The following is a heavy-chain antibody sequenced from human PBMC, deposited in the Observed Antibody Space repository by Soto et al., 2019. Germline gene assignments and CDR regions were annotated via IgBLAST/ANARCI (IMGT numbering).Heavy chain of an antibody. CDR2: IWYDGSNK. Sequence: PGGSLRLSCAASGFTFSSYGMHWVRQAPCKGLEWVAVIWYDGSNKYYADSVKGRFTISRDNSKNTLYLQMNSLRAEDTAVYYCARENLGYCSSTSCPHDAFDIWGQGTMVTVSS. CDR3: ARENLGYCSSTSCPHDAFDI. J-gene: IGHJ3*02. CDR1: GFTFSSYG. D-gene: IGHD2-2*01. V-gene: IGHV3-33*01.